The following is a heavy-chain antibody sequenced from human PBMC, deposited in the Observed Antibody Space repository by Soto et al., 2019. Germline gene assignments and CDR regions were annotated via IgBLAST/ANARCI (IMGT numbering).Heavy chain of an antibody. CDR3: AKRPNVAVADTRWYFDV. CDR1: GFTFRLFA. Sequence: EVQLLESGGGLVQPGGSMRLSCVASGFTFRLFAMGWVRHVPGKGLEWVSGISGSAGSTNYADSVKGRFTVSRDNSENTLYLQMHSRRVDDTAVYYCAKRPNVAVADTRWYFDVWAVAPWSVSPQ. CDR2: ISGSAGST. J-gene: IGHJ2*01. V-gene: IGHV3-23*01. D-gene: IGHD6-19*01.